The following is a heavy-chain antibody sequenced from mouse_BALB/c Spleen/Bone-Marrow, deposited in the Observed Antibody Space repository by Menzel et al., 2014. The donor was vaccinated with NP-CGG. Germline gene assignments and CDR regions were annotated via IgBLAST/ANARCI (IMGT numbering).Heavy chain of an antibody. Sequence: VQLQQSGPSLVEPSQTLSLPCSVTGDSITSGYWNWIRKFPGNKLEYMGYISYSGSTYYNPSLKSRISITRDTSKNQYYLQLNSVTTEDTATYYCARIYYDSHWYFDVWGAGTTVTVSS. CDR3: ARIYYDSHWYFDV. D-gene: IGHD2-4*01. CDR2: ISYSGST. V-gene: IGHV3-8*02. J-gene: IGHJ1*01. CDR1: GDSITSGY.